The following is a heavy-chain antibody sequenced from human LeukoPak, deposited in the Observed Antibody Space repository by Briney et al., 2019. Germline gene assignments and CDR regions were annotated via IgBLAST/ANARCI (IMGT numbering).Heavy chain of an antibody. CDR2: ISSSSSTI. V-gene: IGHV3-48*02. CDR3: ARDAPSYSGSYPRDAFDI. D-gene: IGHD1-26*01. J-gene: IGHJ3*02. Sequence: GGSLRLSCAVSGFTFSSYSMNWVRQAPGKGLEWVSYISSSSSTIYYADSVKGRFTISRDNAKNSLYLQMNSLRDEDTAVYYCARDAPSYSGSYPRDAFDIWGQGTMVTVSS. CDR1: GFTFSSYS.